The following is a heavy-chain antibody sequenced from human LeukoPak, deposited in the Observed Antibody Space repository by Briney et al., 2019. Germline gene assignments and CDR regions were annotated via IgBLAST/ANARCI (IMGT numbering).Heavy chain of an antibody. CDR3: ASPPVRLRYFDWPKPLLD. J-gene: IGHJ4*02. D-gene: IGHD3-9*01. CDR1: GGTFSSYA. V-gene: IGHV1-69*05. CDR2: IIPIFGTA. Sequence: SVKVSCKASGGTFSSYAISWVRQAPGQGLEWMGGIIPIFGTANYAQKFQGRVTITTDESTSTAYMELSSLRSEDTAVYYCASPPVRLRYFDWPKPLLDWGQGTLVTVSS.